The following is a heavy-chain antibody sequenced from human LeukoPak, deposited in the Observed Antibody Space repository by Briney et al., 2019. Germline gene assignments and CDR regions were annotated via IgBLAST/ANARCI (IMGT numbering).Heavy chain of an antibody. V-gene: IGHV3-21*01. CDR2: ISSSSSYI. D-gene: IGHD2-15*01. J-gene: IGHJ4*02. Sequence: PGGSLRLSCAASGFTFSSYSMNWVRQAPGKELEWVSSISSSSSYIYYADSVKGRFTISRDNAKNSLYLQMNSLRAEDTAVYYCARLYCSGGSCYFFDYWGQGTLVTVSS. CDR3: ARLYCSGGSCYFFDY. CDR1: GFTFSSYS.